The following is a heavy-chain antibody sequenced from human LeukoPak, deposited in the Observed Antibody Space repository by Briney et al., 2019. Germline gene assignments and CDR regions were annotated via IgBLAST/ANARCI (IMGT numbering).Heavy chain of an antibody. CDR3: ATTSIAAAVPGCFDY. J-gene: IGHJ4*02. D-gene: IGHD6-13*01. CDR1: GFTVSSNY. Sequence: GGSLRLSCAASGFTVSSNYMNWVRQARGKGLEWVSYISSSGKTIYYADSTKGRFTVSRDNAKNSLYLQMNSLRAEDTAVYYCATTSIAAAVPGCFDYWGQGTLVTVFS. CDR2: ISSSGKTI. V-gene: IGHV3-48*03.